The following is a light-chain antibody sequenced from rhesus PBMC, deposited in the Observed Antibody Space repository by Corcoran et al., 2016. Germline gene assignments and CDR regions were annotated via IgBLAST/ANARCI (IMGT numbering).Light chain of an antibody. V-gene: IGKV2-78*01. CDR1: QSLLDSDEYTH. J-gene: IGKJ2*01. CDR3: MHTLQTPYS. CDR2: LVS. Sequence: DIVMTQTPLSLPVTPGEPASISCRSSQSLLDSDEYTHLPWYLQKPGQSPPLLIYLVSNRASGGPNRFSGSVSGTDFTLKISRVEAEDVGVYYCMHTLQTPYSFGQGTKVEIK.